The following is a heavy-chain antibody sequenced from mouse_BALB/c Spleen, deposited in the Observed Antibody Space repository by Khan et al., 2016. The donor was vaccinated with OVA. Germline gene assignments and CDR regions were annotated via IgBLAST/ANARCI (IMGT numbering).Heavy chain of an antibody. V-gene: IGHV2-9*02. CDR1: GFSLSNYG. CDR2: IWAGGRT. J-gene: IGHJ3*01. D-gene: IGHD1-3*01. Sequence: VELVESGPGLVAPSQTLSITCTVSGFSLSNYGVHWVRQPPGKGLEWLGVIWAGGRTNINSAPMSRLGTSKDDSKTQVSLKMNSLQTDDTAMYYCARAFYNGAWFAYWGQGTLVTVSA. CDR3: ARAFYNGAWFAY.